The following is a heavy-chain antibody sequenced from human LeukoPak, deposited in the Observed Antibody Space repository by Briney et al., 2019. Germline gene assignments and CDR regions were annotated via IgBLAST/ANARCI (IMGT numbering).Heavy chain of an antibody. J-gene: IGHJ4*02. D-gene: IGHD4-17*01. V-gene: IGHV3-33*06. CDR3: AKDPYGFTYYFDC. CDR2: IWSDGSNK. CDR1: GFTFSNYG. Sequence: GGSLRLSCAASGFTFSNYGMHWVRQAPGKGLEWVAVIWSDGSNKYYADSVKGRFTISRDNSKSTVHLQMNSLRAEDTAVYYCAKDPYGFTYYFDCWGQGTLVTVSS.